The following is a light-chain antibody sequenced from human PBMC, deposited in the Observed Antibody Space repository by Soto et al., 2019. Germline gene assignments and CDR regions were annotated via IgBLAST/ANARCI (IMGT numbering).Light chain of an antibody. V-gene: IGKV3-20*01. Sequence: VLTQSPGTLSLSPGERATLSCRASQSVSSSHVAWYQQKLGQAPRLLIYGASSRATGIPDRFSGSRSGTDFTLTIIRLEPEEFAVYYCQHYNTSPPTVTFGGGTKVEIQ. CDR2: GAS. CDR3: QHYNTSPPTVT. CDR1: QSVSSSH. J-gene: IGKJ4*01.